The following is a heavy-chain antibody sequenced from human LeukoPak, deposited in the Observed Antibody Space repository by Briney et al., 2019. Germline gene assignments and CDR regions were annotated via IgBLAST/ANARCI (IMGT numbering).Heavy chain of an antibody. CDR2: ISYDGSNK. V-gene: IGHV3-30-3*01. CDR1: GFTFSSYA. CDR3: ARGWYYDSSGSPFDY. J-gene: IGHJ4*02. D-gene: IGHD3-22*01. Sequence: GESLRLSCAASGFTFSSYAMHWVRQAPGKGLEWVAVISYDGSNKYYADSVKGRFTISRDNFKNTLYLQMNSLRAEDTAVYYCARGWYYDSSGSPFDYWGQGTLVTVSS.